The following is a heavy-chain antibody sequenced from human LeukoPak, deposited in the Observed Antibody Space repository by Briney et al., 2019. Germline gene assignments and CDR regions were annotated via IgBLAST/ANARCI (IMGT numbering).Heavy chain of an antibody. J-gene: IGHJ4*02. Sequence: ASVKVSCKASGYTFTGYYMHWVRQAPGQGLEWIGRIYPNSGGTNYAQKFQGRVTMARDTSISTAYMELSRLRSDDTAVYYCARVTIFGVVIIDYWGQGTLVTVSS. CDR3: ARVTIFGVVIIDY. D-gene: IGHD3-3*01. CDR1: GYTFTGYY. CDR2: IYPNSGGT. V-gene: IGHV1-2*06.